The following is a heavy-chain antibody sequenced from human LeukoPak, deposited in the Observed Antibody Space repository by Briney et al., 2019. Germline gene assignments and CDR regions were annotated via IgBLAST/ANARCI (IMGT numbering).Heavy chain of an antibody. J-gene: IGHJ4*02. CDR2: ISAYNGNT. Sequence: ASVNVSCKPSGYTLTSYCIGCVRQAPGQGLECMGWISAYNGNTKFAQKFQGRVTMTTDTSTTTAYMELRSLSSDDTAVYYCAEKSSGSSGYDYWGQGSLVTVSS. CDR1: GYTLTSYC. V-gene: IGHV1-18*01. CDR3: AEKSSGSSGYDY. D-gene: IGHD1-26*01.